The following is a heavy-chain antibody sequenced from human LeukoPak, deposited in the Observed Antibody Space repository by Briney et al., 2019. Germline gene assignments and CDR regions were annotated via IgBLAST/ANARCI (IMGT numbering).Heavy chain of an antibody. J-gene: IGHJ4*02. CDR1: GFIFSSYS. V-gene: IGHV3-48*01. CDR2: ISSSGRTF. CDR3: ARDSRGSSWFFDY. D-gene: IGHD6-13*01. Sequence: GGSLRLSCVVSGFIFSSYSMNWVRQAPGKGLEWVSYISSSGRTFYYADSVKGRFTISRDNGKNSLYLQMNSLRVEDTAVYYCARDSRGSSWFFDYWGQGALVTVSS.